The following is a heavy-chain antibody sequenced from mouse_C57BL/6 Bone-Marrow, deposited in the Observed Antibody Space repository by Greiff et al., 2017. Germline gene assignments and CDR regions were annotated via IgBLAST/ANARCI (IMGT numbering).Heavy chain of an antibody. J-gene: IGHJ2*01. CDR1: GYTFTTYP. Sequence: VNLVESGAELVKPGASVKMSCKASGYTFTTYPIEWMKQNHGKSLEWIGNFHPYNDDTKYNEKFKGKATLTVEKSSSTVYLELSRLTSDDSAVYYCARGGNYGGYYFDYWGQGTTLTVSS. V-gene: IGHV1-47*01. CDR3: ARGGNYGGYYFDY. CDR2: FHPYNDDT. D-gene: IGHD2-1*01.